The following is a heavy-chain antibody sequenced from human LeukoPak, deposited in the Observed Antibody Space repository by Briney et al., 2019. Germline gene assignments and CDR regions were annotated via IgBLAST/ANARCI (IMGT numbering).Heavy chain of an antibody. CDR1: GFIFDDYA. V-gene: IGHV3-9*01. CDR2: ISWNSDSI. CDR3: ARDLYCSGGSCYWHAFDI. D-gene: IGHD2-15*01. J-gene: IGHJ3*02. Sequence: GGSLRLSCAASGFIFDDYAMHWVRQTPGKGLEWVSGISWNSDSIVYADSVKGRFTISRDNAKNSLYLQMNSLRAEDTAVYYCARDLYCSGGSCYWHAFDIWGQGTMVTVSS.